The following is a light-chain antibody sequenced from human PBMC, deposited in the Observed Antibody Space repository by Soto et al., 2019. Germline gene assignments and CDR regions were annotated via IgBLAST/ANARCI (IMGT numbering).Light chain of an antibody. V-gene: IGKV1-39*01. J-gene: IGKJ1*01. CDR2: GAS. CDR1: QSINTY. Sequence: DIPMTPGPSSLSASVGVRVTITCQLIQSINTYLNWYQQKPGKAPKLLIYGASSLQSGVPLRFSGSGSGTDITLTISSLEREDFATYYCQESYSVRWGTCGQRTKVDIK. CDR3: QESYSVRWGT.